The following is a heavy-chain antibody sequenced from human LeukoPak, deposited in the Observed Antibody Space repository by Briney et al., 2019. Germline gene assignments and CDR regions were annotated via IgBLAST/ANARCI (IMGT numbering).Heavy chain of an antibody. CDR3: ARGAVSRDFDY. V-gene: IGHV3-23*01. D-gene: IGHD4-17*01. Sequence: GGSLRLSCAASGFTFSNYAMSWVRQAPGEGLEWVSAISGSGGNTYSADSVKGRFTISRDNSKNTLFLQMNSLRAEDTAVYYCARGAVSRDFDYWGQGTLVTVSS. CDR1: GFTFSNYA. J-gene: IGHJ4*02. CDR2: ISGSGGNT.